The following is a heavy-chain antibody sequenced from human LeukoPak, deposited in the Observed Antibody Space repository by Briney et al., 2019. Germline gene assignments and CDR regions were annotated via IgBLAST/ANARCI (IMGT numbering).Heavy chain of an antibody. CDR1: GYTFTNYD. Sequence: ASVKVSCKASGYTFTNYDINWVRQATGQGLEWLGWMSPNNGDTGYAQKFQGRVTMTRDTSTNTAYMELSGLTSEDTAVYYCARNPPRTGDFNSWGQGALVTVSS. J-gene: IGHJ4*02. D-gene: IGHD7-27*01. CDR3: ARNPPRTGDFNS. V-gene: IGHV1-8*01. CDR2: MSPNNGDT.